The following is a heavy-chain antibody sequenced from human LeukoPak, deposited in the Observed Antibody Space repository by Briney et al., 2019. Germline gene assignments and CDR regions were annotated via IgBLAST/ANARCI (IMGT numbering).Heavy chain of an antibody. CDR2: IYPGDSDT. CDR1: GYSFTNYW. V-gene: IGHV5-51*01. D-gene: IGHD3-10*01. J-gene: IGHJ3*02. Sequence: GESLKISCKGSGYSFTNYWIGWVRQMPGKGLEWMGIIYPGDSDTRYSPSFQGQVTISADKSISTAYLQWSSLKASDTAMYYCARGAATMVRGVIKPTDAFDIWGQGTMVTVSS. CDR3: ARGAATMVRGVIKPTDAFDI.